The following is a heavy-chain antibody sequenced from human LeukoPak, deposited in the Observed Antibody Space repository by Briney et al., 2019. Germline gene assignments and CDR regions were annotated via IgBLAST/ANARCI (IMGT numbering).Heavy chain of an antibody. CDR3: VRDNYGVDY. D-gene: IGHD4-17*01. J-gene: IGHJ4*02. CDR1: GFTFSTYW. CDR2: INGDGSST. V-gene: IGHV3-74*01. Sequence: GGSLRLSCAASGFTFSTYWMQWVRQAPGKGLVWVSHINGDGSSTTYADSVKGRFTISRDNGKNTLYLRMNSLRVDDTAIYYCVRDNYGVDYWGQGTLVTVSS.